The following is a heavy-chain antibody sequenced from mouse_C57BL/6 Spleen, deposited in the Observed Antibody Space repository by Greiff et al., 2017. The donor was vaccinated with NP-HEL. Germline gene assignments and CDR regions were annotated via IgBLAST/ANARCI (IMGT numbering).Heavy chain of an antibody. CDR2: ISDGGSYT. CDR1: GFTFSSYA. V-gene: IGHV5-4*01. Sequence: EVKLVESGGGLVKPGGSLKLSCAASGFTFSSYAMSWVRQTPEKRLEWVATISDGGSYTYYPDNVKGRFTISRDNAKNNLYLQMSHLKSEDTAMYYCARDGWDYYGSSNWYFDVWGTGTTVTVSS. D-gene: IGHD1-1*01. CDR3: ARDGWDYYGSSNWYFDV. J-gene: IGHJ1*03.